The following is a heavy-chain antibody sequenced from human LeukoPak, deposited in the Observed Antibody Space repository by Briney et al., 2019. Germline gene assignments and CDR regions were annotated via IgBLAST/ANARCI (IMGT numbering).Heavy chain of an antibody. J-gene: IGHJ5*02. Sequence: PSETLSLTCAVYGGSFSGYYWSWIRQPPGKGLEWIGEINHSGSTNYNPSLKSRVTISVDTSKNQFSLKLSSVAAADTAVYYCARGHDDFWSGYYRRTGSGKFDPWGQGTLVTVSS. V-gene: IGHV4-34*01. CDR2: INHSGST. CDR1: GGSFSGYY. D-gene: IGHD3-3*01. CDR3: ARGHDDFWSGYYRRTGSGKFDP.